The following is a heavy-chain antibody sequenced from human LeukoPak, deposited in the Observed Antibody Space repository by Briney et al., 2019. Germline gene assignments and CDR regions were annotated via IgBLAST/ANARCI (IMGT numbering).Heavy chain of an antibody. CDR2: ISSSGNTI. Sequence: GGSLRLSCAASGFTFSDYYMSWIRQAPGKGLEWVSYISSSGNTIYYADSVKGRFTISRDNAKNSLYLQMNSLRAEDTAVYYCARDRGVVVPAAIQADAFDIWGQGTMVTVSS. D-gene: IGHD2-2*02. V-gene: IGHV3-11*04. CDR3: ARDRGVVVPAAIQADAFDI. CDR1: GFTFSDYY. J-gene: IGHJ3*02.